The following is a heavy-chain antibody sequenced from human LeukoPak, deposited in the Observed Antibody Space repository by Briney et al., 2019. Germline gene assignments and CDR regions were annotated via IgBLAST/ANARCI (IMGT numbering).Heavy chain of an antibody. CDR3: ARVPKSIDVTFDY. J-gene: IGHJ4*02. V-gene: IGHV3-21*01. Sequence: GGSLRLSCAASGFTFSSYSMNWVRQAPGKGLEWVSSISSTSSYIYYADSVKGRFTISRDNAKNSLYLQMNSLRAEDTAVYYCARVPKSIDVTFDYWGQGSLVTVSS. CDR1: GFTFSSYS. CDR2: ISSTSSYI.